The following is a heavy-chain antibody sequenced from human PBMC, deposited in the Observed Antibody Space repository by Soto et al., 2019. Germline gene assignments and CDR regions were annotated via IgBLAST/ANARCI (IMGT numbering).Heavy chain of an antibody. Sequence: SETLSLTCAVYGGSFSGYYWSWIRQPPGKGLEWIGEINHSGSTNYNPSLKSRVTISVDTSKNQFSLKLSSVTAADTAVYYCAREQQLFDYYYYGMDVWGQGTTVTVYS. J-gene: IGHJ6*02. CDR1: GGSFSGYY. V-gene: IGHV4-34*01. CDR3: AREQQLFDYYYYGMDV. CDR2: INHSGST. D-gene: IGHD6-13*01.